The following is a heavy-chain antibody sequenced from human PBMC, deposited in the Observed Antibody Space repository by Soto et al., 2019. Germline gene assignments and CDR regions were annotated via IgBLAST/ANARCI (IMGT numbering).Heavy chain of an antibody. D-gene: IGHD3-3*01. J-gene: IGHJ4*02. CDR1: GDSISNSNDY. Sequence: SETLSLTCTLSGDSISNSNDYWGWIRQPPGKGLEWIGTILQSWRTYHNPSLKSRVTISVDTAKNQFSLKLSSVTAADTAVYFCARQATIFGVVLAPFDDWGQGTLVTVSS. CDR3: ARQATIFGVVLAPFDD. V-gene: IGHV4-39*01. CDR2: ILQSWRT.